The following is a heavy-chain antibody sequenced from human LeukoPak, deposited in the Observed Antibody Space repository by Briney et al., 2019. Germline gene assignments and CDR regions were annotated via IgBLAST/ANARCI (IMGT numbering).Heavy chain of an antibody. CDR1: GFTFSSYW. J-gene: IGHJ3*02. CDR3: ATTQYDYVWGSYLLFDI. D-gene: IGHD3-16*02. Sequence: GGSPRLSCAASGFTFSSYWMSWVRQAPGKGLEWVVNIKQDGSEKYYVDSVKGRFTISRDNAKNSLYLQMNSLRAEDTAVYYCATTQYDYVWGSYLLFDIWGQGTMVTVSS. V-gene: IGHV3-7*01. CDR2: IKQDGSEK.